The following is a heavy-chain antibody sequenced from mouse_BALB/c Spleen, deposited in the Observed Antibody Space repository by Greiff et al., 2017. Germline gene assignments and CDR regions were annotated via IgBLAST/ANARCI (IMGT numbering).Heavy chain of an antibody. J-gene: IGHJ1*01. D-gene: IGHD2-3*01. V-gene: IGHV1S34*01. Sequence: LVKTGASVKISCKASGYSFTGYYMHWVKQSHGKSLEWIGYISCYNGATSYNQKFKGKATFTVDTSSSTAYMQFNSLTSEDSAVYYCARGYDGYPWYFDVWGAGTTVTVSS. CDR3: ARGYDGYPWYFDV. CDR1: GYSFTGYY. CDR2: ISCYNGAT.